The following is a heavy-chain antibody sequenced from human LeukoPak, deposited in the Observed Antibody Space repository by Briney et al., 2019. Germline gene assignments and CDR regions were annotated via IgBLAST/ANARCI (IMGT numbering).Heavy chain of an antibody. CDR3: ARDYDTSGSYFDFFDY. J-gene: IGHJ4*02. D-gene: IGHD3-22*01. V-gene: IGHV3-30-3*01. CDR1: GFTFSTYA. CDR2: ISYDGSKR. Sequence: QPRRSLRLSCAASGFTFSTYAVHWVRQAPGKGLEWVAVISYDGSKRYYADSVKGRFTISRDNSKNAFLQMNSLRAEDTAVYYCARDYDTSGSYFDFFDYWGQGTLVTVSS.